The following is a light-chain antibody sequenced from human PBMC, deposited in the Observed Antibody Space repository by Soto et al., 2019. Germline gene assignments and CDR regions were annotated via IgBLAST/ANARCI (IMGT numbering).Light chain of an antibody. V-gene: IGLV1-40*01. Sequence: QSVLTQPPSVSGAPGQRVTISCTGRSSNIGPGYDVHWYQQLPGTAPKHLIYGNNNRPSGVPDRFSGSKSGTSASLAITGLRAEDEAEYYCQSYDSSLSGWVVFGGGTKLTVL. J-gene: IGLJ2*01. CDR2: GNN. CDR3: QSYDSSLSGWVV. CDR1: SSNIGPGYD.